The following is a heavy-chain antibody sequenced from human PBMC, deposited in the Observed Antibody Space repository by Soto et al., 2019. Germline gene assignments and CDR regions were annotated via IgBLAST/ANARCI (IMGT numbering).Heavy chain of an antibody. J-gene: IGHJ3*02. CDR1: GGTFSSYT. CDR3: ARRCSSTSCYVDAFDI. CDR2: IIPILGMA. Sequence: GASVKVSCKASGGTFSSYTISWVRQAPGQGLEWMGRIIPILGMANYAQKFQGRVTITADKSTSTAYMELSSLRSEDTAVYYGARRCSSTSCYVDAFDIWGQGTMVTVSS. V-gene: IGHV1-69*02. D-gene: IGHD2-2*01.